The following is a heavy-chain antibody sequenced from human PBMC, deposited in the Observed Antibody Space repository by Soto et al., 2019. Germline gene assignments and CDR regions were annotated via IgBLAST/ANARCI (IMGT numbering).Heavy chain of an antibody. V-gene: IGHV3-30*18. CDR1: GFTFSSYG. CDR3: AKELGDIVATAVGMDV. Sequence: PGGSLRLSCAASGFTFSSYGMHWVRPAPGKGLEWVAVISYDGSKKYYADSVKGRFTISRDNSKNTLYLQMNSLRAEDTAVYYCAKELGDIVATAVGMDVWGQGTTVTVSS. CDR2: ISYDGSKK. J-gene: IGHJ6*02. D-gene: IGHD2-15*01.